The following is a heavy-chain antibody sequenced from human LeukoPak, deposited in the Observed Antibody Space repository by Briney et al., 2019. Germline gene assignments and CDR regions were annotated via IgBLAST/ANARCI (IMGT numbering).Heavy chain of an antibody. V-gene: IGHV3-74*01. Sequence: GGSLRLSCAASGFTFSSYWMHWVRQAPGKGLVWVSRINSDGSSTSYADSVKGRFTISRDNAKNTLYLQMNSLRAEDTAVYYCASLPTYSSSWYAPNWFDPWGQGTLVTVSS. J-gene: IGHJ5*02. CDR3: ASLPTYSSSWYAPNWFDP. D-gene: IGHD6-13*01. CDR1: GFTFSSYW. CDR2: INSDGSST.